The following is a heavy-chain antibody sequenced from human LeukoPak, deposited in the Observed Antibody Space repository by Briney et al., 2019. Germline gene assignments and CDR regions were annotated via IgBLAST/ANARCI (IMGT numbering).Heavy chain of an antibody. CDR1: GGSISSYY. D-gene: IGHD7-27*01. CDR2: IYYSGST. V-gene: IGHV4-59*08. J-gene: IGHJ4*02. CDR3: ARHYFQLGMHFDY. Sequence: SETLSLTCTVSGGSISSYYWNWIRQPPGKGLEWIGYIYYSGSTNYNPSLKSRVTISVDTSKNQFSLKLNSVTGADTAVYYCARHYFQLGMHFDYWGQGALVTVSS.